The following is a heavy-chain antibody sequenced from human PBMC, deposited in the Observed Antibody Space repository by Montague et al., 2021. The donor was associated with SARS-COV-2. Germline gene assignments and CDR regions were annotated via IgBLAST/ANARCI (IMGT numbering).Heavy chain of an antibody. J-gene: IGHJ4*02. CDR1: GVSITSYY. Sequence: SETLSLTCSISGVSITSYYWRWVRQPAGKGLEWIGHIYPSGITNHSPTLKSRVRLSIDNPKNQFSPKLESLTAADTAVYYCVRDGGNWYYFDYWGQGALVTVSS. CDR2: IYPSGIT. V-gene: IGHV4-4*07. CDR3: VRDGGNWYYFDY. D-gene: IGHD3-16*01.